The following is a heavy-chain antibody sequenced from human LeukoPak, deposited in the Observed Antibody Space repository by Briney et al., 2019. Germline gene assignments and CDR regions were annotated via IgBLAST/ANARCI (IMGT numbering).Heavy chain of an antibody. D-gene: IGHD3-9*01. Sequence: SETLSLTCTVSGYSISSGYFWGWIRQPPGKGLEWIGSIYQTGSTYYNPSLKSRITISVDTSKNQFSLKVISVTAADTAVYYCARFLAGTRHFHFYYYMDVWGKGTTVTISS. CDR2: IYQTGST. CDR1: GYSISSGYF. V-gene: IGHV4-38-2*02. J-gene: IGHJ6*03. CDR3: ARFLAGTRHFHFYYYMDV.